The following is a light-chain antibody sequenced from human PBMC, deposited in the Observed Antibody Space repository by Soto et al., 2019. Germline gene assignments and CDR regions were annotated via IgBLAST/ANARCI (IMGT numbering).Light chain of an antibody. V-gene: IGKV1-6*01. CDR1: QGIRSA. CDR3: QHYNSYSRT. J-gene: IGKJ1*01. Sequence: AIQVTQSPSSLSASVGDRVTITCRTSQGIRSALGWYQQKPGKAPKLLIYAASSLQSGVPSRFSGSGSGTGFTLTITRLQPDDFATYYCQHYNSYSRTFGQGTKVDI. CDR2: AAS.